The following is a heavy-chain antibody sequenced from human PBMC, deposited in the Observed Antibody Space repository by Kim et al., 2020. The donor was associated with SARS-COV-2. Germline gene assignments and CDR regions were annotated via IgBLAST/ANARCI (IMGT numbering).Heavy chain of an antibody. Sequence: GGSLRLSCAASGFTFSSYEMNWVRQAPGKGLEWVSYISSSGSTIYYADSVKGRFTISRDNAKNSLYLQMNSLRAEDTAVYYCARGLPTYSSSWEKRPQGYFQHWGQGTLVTVPS. CDR2: ISSSGSTI. D-gene: IGHD6-13*01. CDR1: GFTFSSYE. J-gene: IGHJ1*01. V-gene: IGHV3-48*03. CDR3: ARGLPTYSSSWEKRPQGYFQH.